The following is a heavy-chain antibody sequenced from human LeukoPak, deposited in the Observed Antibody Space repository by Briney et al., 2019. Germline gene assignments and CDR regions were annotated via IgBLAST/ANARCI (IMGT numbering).Heavy chain of an antibody. CDR3: ARDATAWLYYYGMDV. D-gene: IGHD2-21*02. J-gene: IGHJ6*02. CDR1: GFTFDDYA. CDR2: ISWNGGTI. V-gene: IGHV3-9*01. Sequence: PGRSLRLSCAASGFTFDDYAMHWVRQAPGKGLEWVSGISWNGGTIDYADSVKGRFTISRDNAKSSLYLQMNSLRTEDTALYFCARDATAWLYYYGMDVWGQGTSVTVS.